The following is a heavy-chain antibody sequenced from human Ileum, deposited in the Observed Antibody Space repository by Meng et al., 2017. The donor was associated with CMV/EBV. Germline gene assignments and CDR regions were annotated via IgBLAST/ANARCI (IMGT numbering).Heavy chain of an antibody. CDR1: GGSISSGGFY. J-gene: IGHJ4*02. CDR3: AGKDGYSSELFDY. V-gene: IGHV4-30-4*01. Sequence: SGGSISSGGFYWSWIRQPPGKGLEWIGYIYYTGTTSYNPSLKSRVTLSVDRSKNQFSLKMTSVTAADTAVYYCAGKDGYSSELFDYWGQGTLVTVSS. CDR2: IYYTGTT. D-gene: IGHD5-24*01.